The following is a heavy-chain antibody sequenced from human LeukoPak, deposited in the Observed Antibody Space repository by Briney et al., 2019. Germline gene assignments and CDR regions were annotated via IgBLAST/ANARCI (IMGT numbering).Heavy chain of an antibody. CDR1: GFTFSSYG. CDR3: AKGVGVVRAYYGSGSFFDY. J-gene: IGHJ4*02. Sequence: PGGSLRLSCAASGFTFSSYGMHWLRQAPGKGLEGVAFIRYDGSNKYYADSVKGRFTISRGNSKNTLYLQMNSLRAEDTAVYYCAKGVGVVRAYYGSGSFFDYWGQGTLVTVSS. V-gene: IGHV3-30*02. CDR2: IRYDGSNK. D-gene: IGHD3-10*01.